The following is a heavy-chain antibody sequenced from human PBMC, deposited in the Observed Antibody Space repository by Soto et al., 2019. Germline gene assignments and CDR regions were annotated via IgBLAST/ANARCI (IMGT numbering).Heavy chain of an antibody. V-gene: IGHV4-4*07. CDR3: ARGGSTHYYYGLDV. CDR2: VAASGST. J-gene: IGHJ6*02. Sequence: SETLSLTCTVPGGSISGFFWTWVQQPPGMPLEGLGHVAASGSTAYNPSLRSRLSLSLDVSKNRFSLELTSVTAADTATYFCARGGSTHYYYGLDVWGQGTTVTVSS. CDR1: GGSISGFF.